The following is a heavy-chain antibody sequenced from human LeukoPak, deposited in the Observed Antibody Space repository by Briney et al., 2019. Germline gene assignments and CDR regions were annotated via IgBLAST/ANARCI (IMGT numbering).Heavy chain of an antibody. CDR2: ISYDGSNK. CDR1: GFTFSSYG. CDR3: AKGLWFGELLYLDY. D-gene: IGHD3-10*01. Sequence: GGSLRLSCAASGFTFSSYGMHWVRQAPGKGLEWVAVISYDGSNKYYAGSVKGRFTISRDNSKNTLYLQMNSLRAEDTAVYYWAKGLWFGELLYLDYWGQGTLVTVSS. V-gene: IGHV3-30*18. J-gene: IGHJ4*02.